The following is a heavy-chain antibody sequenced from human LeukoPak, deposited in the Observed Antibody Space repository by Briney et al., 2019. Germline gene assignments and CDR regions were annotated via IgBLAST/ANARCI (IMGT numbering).Heavy chain of an antibody. Sequence: PSETLSLTCTVSGGSISSSSYYWGWIRQPPGKGLEWVGSIYYSGSTYYNPSLKSRVTISVDTSKNQFSLKLSFVTAADTAVYYCARWVKRDYYDSSPAGCFDYWGQGTLVTVSS. D-gene: IGHD3-22*01. CDR1: GGSISSSSYY. CDR3: ARWVKRDYYDSSPAGCFDY. CDR2: IYYSGST. V-gene: IGHV4-39*07. J-gene: IGHJ4*02.